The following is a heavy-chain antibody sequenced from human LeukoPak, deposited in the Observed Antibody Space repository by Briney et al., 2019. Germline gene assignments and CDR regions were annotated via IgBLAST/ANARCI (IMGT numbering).Heavy chain of an antibody. J-gene: IGHJ4*02. CDR1: GGSITNTNY. V-gene: IGHV4-4*02. CDR2: VNPQGST. Sequence: SETLSLTCGVSGGSITNTNYWTWVRQPPGKGLEWIGEVNPQGSTNYNPSLMGRVAIAVDTSENHISLQLTSVTAADTAVYYCAREGGPYRPLDYSGQGTLVTVSS. CDR3: AREGGPYRPLDY.